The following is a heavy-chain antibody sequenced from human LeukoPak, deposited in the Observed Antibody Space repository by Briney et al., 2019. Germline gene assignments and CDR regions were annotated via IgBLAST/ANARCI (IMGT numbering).Heavy chain of an antibody. CDR1: GGTFSSYA. J-gene: IGHJ4*02. Sequence: GASVKVSCKASGGTFSSYAISWVRQAPGQGLEWMGRIIPILGIANYAQKFQGRVTITADKSTSTAYMELSSLRSEDTAVYYCARVQGLWGPDYWGQGTLVTVSS. D-gene: IGHD1-26*01. V-gene: IGHV1-69*04. CDR3: ARVQGLWGPDY. CDR2: IIPILGIA.